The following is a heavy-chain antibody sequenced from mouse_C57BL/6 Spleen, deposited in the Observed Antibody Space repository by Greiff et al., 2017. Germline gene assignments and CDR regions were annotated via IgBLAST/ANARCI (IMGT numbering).Heavy chain of an antibody. J-gene: IGHJ2*01. CDR3: ERKVSDSSPLDY. V-gene: IGHV1-82*01. D-gene: IGHD1-1*01. CDR2: IYPGDGDT. CDR1: GYAFSSSW. Sequence: QVQLQQSGPELVKPGASVKISCKASGYAFSSSWMNWVKQRHGKGLEWIGRIYPGDGDTNYNGKFKGKATLTADKSSSTAYMLLSSLTSEDSAVYFCERKVSDSSPLDYWGQGTTLTVSS.